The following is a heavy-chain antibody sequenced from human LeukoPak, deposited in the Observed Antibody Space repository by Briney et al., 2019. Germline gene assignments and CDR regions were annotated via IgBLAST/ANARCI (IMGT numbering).Heavy chain of an antibody. CDR2: IYYSGST. V-gene: IGHV4-39*01. J-gene: IGHJ4*02. CDR3: ARHRGAMVTLDY. CDR1: GGSISSSSYY. D-gene: IGHD5-18*01. Sequence: PSETLSLTCTVSGGSISSSSYYWGWIRQPPGKGLEWIGSIYYSGSTYYNPSLKSRITISVDTSKNQFSLKLSSVTAADTAVYYCARHRGAMVTLDYWGQGTLVTVSS.